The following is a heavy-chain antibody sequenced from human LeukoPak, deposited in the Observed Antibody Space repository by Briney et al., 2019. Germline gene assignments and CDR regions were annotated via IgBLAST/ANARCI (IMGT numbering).Heavy chain of an antibody. Sequence: SETLSLTCSVYGGSFSGDYWSWIRQPPGKGLEWIGEINHSGSTNYNPSLKSRVTISVDTSKNQFSLKLSSVTAADTAVYYCARDEVVEMATIDVGYYGMDVWGQGTTVTVSS. J-gene: IGHJ6*02. D-gene: IGHD5-24*01. CDR3: ARDEVVEMATIDVGYYGMDV. V-gene: IGHV4-34*01. CDR2: INHSGST. CDR1: GGSFSGDY.